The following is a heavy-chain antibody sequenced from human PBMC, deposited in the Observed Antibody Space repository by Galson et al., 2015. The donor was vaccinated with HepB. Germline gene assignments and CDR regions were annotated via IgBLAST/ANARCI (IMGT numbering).Heavy chain of an antibody. J-gene: IGHJ4*02. Sequence: SLRLSCAASGFTFSSNAMSWVRQAPGKGLERISTISGSGGNTYYADSVKGRFTISRDNSKNTLYLQMNSLRAEDTAIYYCAKARAQWLRPYYFDYWGQGTLVTFSS. CDR2: ISGSGGNT. D-gene: IGHD6-19*01. CDR3: AKARAQWLRPYYFDY. CDR1: GFTFSSNA. V-gene: IGHV3-23*01.